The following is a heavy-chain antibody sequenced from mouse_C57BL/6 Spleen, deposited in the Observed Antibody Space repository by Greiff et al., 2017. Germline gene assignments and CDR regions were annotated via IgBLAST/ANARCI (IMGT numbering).Heavy chain of an antibody. CDR1: GFTFSDYY. V-gene: IGHV5-12*01. D-gene: IGHD1-1*01. CDR3: ARQGTTVVATYPFDY. CDR2: ISNGGGST. Sequence: EVKLMESGGGLVQPGGSLKLSCAASGFTFSDYYMYWVRQTPEKRLEWVAYISNGGGSTYYPDTVKGRFTITRDNAKNTLYLQMSRLKSEDTAMYYCARQGTTVVATYPFDYWGQGTTLTVSS. J-gene: IGHJ2*01.